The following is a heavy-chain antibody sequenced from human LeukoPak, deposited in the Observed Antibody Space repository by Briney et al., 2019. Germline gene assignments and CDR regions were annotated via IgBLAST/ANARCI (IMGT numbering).Heavy chain of an antibody. J-gene: IGHJ4*02. V-gene: IGHV3-74*01. D-gene: IGHD3-22*01. Sequence: GGSLRLSCAASGFTFSSYWMHWVRQAPGKGLVWVSRINTDGSSTSYADSVKGRFTISRDNAKNTLYLQMNSLRAEDTAVYYCARVKGYYDTDFDYWGQGTLVTVSS. CDR3: ARVKGYYDTDFDY. CDR2: INTDGSST. CDR1: GFTFSSYW.